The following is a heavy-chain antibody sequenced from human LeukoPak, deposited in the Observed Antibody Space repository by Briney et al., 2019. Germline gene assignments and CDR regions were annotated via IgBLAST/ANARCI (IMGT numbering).Heavy chain of an antibody. CDR1: GFTFSTYG. D-gene: IGHD3-22*01. CDR3: AKCSGYYVDNWFDP. Sequence: GGSLRLSCAASGFTFSTYGMHWVRQAPGKGLEWVAVLSYDGSNKYFADSVKGRFTISRDNSKNTLYLQMNSLRAEDTAVYYCAKCSGYYVDNWFDPWGQGTLVSVSS. CDR2: LSYDGSNK. J-gene: IGHJ5*02. V-gene: IGHV3-30*18.